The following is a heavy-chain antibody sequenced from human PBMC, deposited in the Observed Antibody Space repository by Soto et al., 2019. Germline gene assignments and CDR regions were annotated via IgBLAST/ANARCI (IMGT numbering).Heavy chain of an antibody. V-gene: IGHV3-74*03. Sequence: LRLSCAASGFTFGDYWMHWVRQPPGKGPEWVSRMTGDGRTTQYADSVKGRFTASRDNAKSTLYLQMNSLRAEDTAAYYCVTAEVDYWGPGTLVTVSS. CDR3: VTAEVDY. CDR2: MTGDGRTT. CDR1: GFTFGDYW. J-gene: IGHJ4*02.